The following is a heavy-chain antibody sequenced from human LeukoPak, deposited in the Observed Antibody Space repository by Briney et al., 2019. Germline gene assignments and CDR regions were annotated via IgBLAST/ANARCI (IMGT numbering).Heavy chain of an antibody. D-gene: IGHD6-19*01. CDR3: ARLSSGWSVGDY. CDR1: GFTFSSYS. J-gene: IGHJ4*02. Sequence: SGGSLRLSCAASGFTFSSYSMNWVRQAPGKGLEWVSSISSSSSYIYYADSVKGRFTIPRDNAKNSLYLQMNSLRAEDTAVYYCARLSSGWSVGDYWGQGTLVTVSS. CDR2: ISSSSSYI. V-gene: IGHV3-21*01.